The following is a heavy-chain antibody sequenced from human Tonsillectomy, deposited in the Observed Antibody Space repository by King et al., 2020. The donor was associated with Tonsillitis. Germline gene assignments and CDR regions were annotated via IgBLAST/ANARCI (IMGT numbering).Heavy chain of an antibody. Sequence: VQLVESGGGVVQPGRSLRLSCAASGFTFSSYGMHWVRQAPGKGLEWVAVISYDGSNKYYADSVKGRFTISRDNSKNTLYLQMNSLRAEDTAVYYCAKDLAEHRQVIGVVITAYYLNYGGQGTLVTVSS. CDR3: AKDLAEHRQVIGVVITAYYLNY. CDR2: ISYDGSNK. D-gene: IGHD2-15*01. V-gene: IGHV3-30*18. J-gene: IGHJ4*02. CDR1: GFTFSSYG.